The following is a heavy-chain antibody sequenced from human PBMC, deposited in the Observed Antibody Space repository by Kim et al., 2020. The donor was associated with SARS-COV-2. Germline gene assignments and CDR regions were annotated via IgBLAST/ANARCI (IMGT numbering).Heavy chain of an antibody. J-gene: IGHJ5*02. V-gene: IGHV1-58*01. CDR3: AADWKIPGVTMVRGVDYWFDP. Sequence: SVKVSCKASGFTFTSSAVQWVRQARGQRLEWIGWIVVGSGNTNYAQKFQERVTITRDMSTSTAYMELSSLRSEDTAVYYCAADWKIPGVTMVRGVDYWFDPWGQGALVTVSS. D-gene: IGHD3-10*01. CDR2: IVVGSGNT. CDR1: GFTFTSSA.